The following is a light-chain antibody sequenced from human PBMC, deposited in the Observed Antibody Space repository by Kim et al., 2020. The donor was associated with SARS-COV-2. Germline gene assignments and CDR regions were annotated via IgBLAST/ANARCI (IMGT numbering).Light chain of an antibody. CDR2: DVS. Sequence: QSALTQPASVSGSPGQSITISCTGTSSDVGGYNYVSWYQQHPGKAPKLMIYDVSNRLSGVSNRFSGSKSGNTASLTISGLQTEEEADYYCSSYTTSSTRIFGGGTQLTVL. J-gene: IGLJ2*01. V-gene: IGLV2-14*03. CDR3: SSYTTSSTRI. CDR1: SSDVGGYNY.